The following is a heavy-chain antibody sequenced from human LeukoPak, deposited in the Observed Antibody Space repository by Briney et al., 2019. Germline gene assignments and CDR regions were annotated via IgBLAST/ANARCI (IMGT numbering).Heavy chain of an antibody. CDR2: SYYRGST. CDR3: ARHAADYDFWSGYYGRGSYFDY. D-gene: IGHD3-3*01. Sequence: SETLSLTCTVSGGSISSSSYYWRWIRQPPGKGLERNGSSYYRGSTYYNPALNSLVTISVDTSKTQFSLKLSSVTAADTAVYYCARHAADYDFWSGYYGRGSYFDYWGQGTLVTVSS. CDR1: GGSISSSSYY. J-gene: IGHJ4*02. V-gene: IGHV4-39*01.